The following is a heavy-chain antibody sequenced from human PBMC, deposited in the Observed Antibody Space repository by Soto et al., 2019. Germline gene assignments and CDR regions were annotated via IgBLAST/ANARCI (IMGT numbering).Heavy chain of an antibody. CDR3: ARDASIAAAGKGSFDY. V-gene: IGHV4-61*01. J-gene: IGHJ4*02. CDR2: TYYSGST. D-gene: IGHD6-13*01. CDR1: GGSLSSGSYY. Sequence: PETLSLTCIVSGGSLSSGSYYWSWIRQPPGKGLEWIGYTYYSGSTNDNPSLKSRVTISVDTSKNQFSLKLSSVTAADTAVYYCARDASIAAAGKGSFDYWGQGTLVTVYS.